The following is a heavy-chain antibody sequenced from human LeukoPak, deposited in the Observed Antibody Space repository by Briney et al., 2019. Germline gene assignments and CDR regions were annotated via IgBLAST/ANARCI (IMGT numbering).Heavy chain of an antibody. Sequence: PGGSLRLSCAASGFTFSSYWMHWVRQAPGKGLEWVAVIWYDGSNKYYADSVKGRFTISRDNSKNTLYLQMNSLRAEDTAVYYCARDCSSTSCWQFDYWGQGTLVTVSS. CDR1: GFTFSSYW. CDR2: IWYDGSNK. J-gene: IGHJ4*02. D-gene: IGHD2-2*01. CDR3: ARDCSSTSCWQFDY. V-gene: IGHV3-33*08.